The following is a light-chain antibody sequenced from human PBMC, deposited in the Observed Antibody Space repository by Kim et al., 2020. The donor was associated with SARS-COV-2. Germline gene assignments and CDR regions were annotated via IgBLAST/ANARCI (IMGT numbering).Light chain of an antibody. J-gene: IGLJ2*01. CDR2: GKN. Sequence: SVALGQTVRITCQGDSLRSYYASWYQQKPGQAPVLVIYGKNNRPSGIPDRFSGSSSGNTASLTITGAQAEDEADYYCNSRDSRGVVFGGGTQLTVL. CDR3: NSRDSRGVV. V-gene: IGLV3-19*01. CDR1: SLRSYY.